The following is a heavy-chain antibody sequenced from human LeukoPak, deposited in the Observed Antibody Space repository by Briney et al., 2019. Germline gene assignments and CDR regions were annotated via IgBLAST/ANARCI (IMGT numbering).Heavy chain of an antibody. D-gene: IGHD3-22*01. J-gene: IGHJ3*02. V-gene: IGHV3-66*01. CDR1: GFTVSSNY. Sequence: GGSLKLSCAASGFTVSSNYMSWVRQAPGKGLEWVSVIYSGGSTYYADSVKGRFTISRDNSKNTLYLQMNSLRAEDTAVYYCARDISSGYYDAFDIWGQGTMVTVSS. CDR3: ARDISSGYYDAFDI. CDR2: IYSGGST.